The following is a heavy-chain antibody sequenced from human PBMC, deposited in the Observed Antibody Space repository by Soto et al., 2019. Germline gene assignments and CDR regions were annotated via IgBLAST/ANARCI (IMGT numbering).Heavy chain of an antibody. J-gene: IGHJ4*02. CDR3: AREFPYYVSSESYLDY. D-gene: IGHD3-16*01. CDR2: IHYSGST. Sequence: SETLSLTCTVSGVSITSHYWTWIRQPPGKGLEWIGNIHYSGSTNYSPSLKGRVIISVDTSENQSSLHLNSVTPEDTAVYYCAREFPYYVSSESYLDYWGQGALVTSPQ. CDR1: GVSITSHY. V-gene: IGHV4-59*11.